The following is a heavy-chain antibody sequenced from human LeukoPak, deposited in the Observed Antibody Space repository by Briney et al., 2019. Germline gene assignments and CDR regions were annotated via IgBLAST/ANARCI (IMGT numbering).Heavy chain of an antibody. J-gene: IGHJ6*03. V-gene: IGHV4-59*01. CDR1: GGSISSYY. Sequence: SETLSLTCTVSGGSISSYYWSWIRQPPGKGLEWIGYIYYSGSTYYNPSLKSRVTISVDTSKNQFSLKLRSVTAADTAVYYCARTTEGYCRGRSCYSYYYYMDVWGKGTTVTVSS. CDR3: ARTTEGYCRGRSCYSYYYYMDV. CDR2: IYYSGST. D-gene: IGHD2-15*01.